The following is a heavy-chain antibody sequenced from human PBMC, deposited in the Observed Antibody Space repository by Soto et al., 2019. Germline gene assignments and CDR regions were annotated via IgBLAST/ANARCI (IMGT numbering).Heavy chain of an antibody. V-gene: IGHV1-8*01. CDR2: MNPNSGNT. D-gene: IGHD6-6*01. CDR3: ARETYSSSSEGSWFDP. Sequence: ASVKVSCKASGYTFTSYDINWVRRATGQGLEWMGWMNPNSGNTGYAQKFQGRVTMTRNTSISTAYMELSSLRSEDTAVYYCARETYSSSSEGSWFDPWGQGTLVTVSS. J-gene: IGHJ5*02. CDR1: GYTFTSYD.